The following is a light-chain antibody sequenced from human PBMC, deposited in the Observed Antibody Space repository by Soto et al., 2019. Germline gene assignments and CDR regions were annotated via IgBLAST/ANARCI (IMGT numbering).Light chain of an antibody. CDR3: QQRSSWWT. V-gene: IGKV3-11*01. Sequence: EIVLTQSPVTLSLSPGERATLSCRASQSVSSNLAWYQQKPGQAPRLLISDASNRATGIPARFSGSGSGTDFTLTISSLEPEDSAVYYCQQRSSWWTFGQGTKVDIK. J-gene: IGKJ1*01. CDR1: QSVSSN. CDR2: DAS.